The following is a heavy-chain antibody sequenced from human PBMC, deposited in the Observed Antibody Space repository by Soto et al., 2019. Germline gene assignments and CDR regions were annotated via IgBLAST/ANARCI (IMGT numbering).Heavy chain of an antibody. V-gene: IGHV4-34*01. CDR3: ARGKIPGFFDY. CDR1: GGFFSGYY. Sequence: SETLSLTCAVYGGFFSGYYWTWIRQPPGTGLEWIGEINHSGSTNYNPSLKSRVTISVDTSKNQFSLKLTSVTAADPAVYYCARGKIPGFFDYWGQGTLGTVSS. J-gene: IGHJ4*02. D-gene: IGHD2-21*01. CDR2: INHSGST.